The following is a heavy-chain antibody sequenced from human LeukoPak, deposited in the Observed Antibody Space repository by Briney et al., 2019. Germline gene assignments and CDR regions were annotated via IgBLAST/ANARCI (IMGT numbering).Heavy chain of an antibody. J-gene: IGHJ5*02. CDR2: IYYSGIT. V-gene: IGHV4-59*08. CDR3: ARGRGVPFDP. D-gene: IGHD3-10*01. Sequence: SKTLSLTCTVSGGSISTYYWSWIRQSPGKGLEWIGYIYYSGITNYNPSLKSRVTISVDTSKNQFSLNLTSVTAADTAVYYCARGRGVPFDPWGQGTLVTVSS. CDR1: GGSISTYY.